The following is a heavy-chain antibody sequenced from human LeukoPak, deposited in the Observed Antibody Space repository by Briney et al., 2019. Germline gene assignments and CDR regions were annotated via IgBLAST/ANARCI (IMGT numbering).Heavy chain of an antibody. D-gene: IGHD6-6*01. J-gene: IGHJ4*02. CDR3: ARGYSSSDLDY. CDR1: GFTFSSYS. V-gene: IGHV3-48*01. Sequence: GGSLRLSCAASGFTFSSYSMNWVRQAPGKGLEWVSYITTSSGTIYYADSVKGGFTISRDNAKNSLYLQMNSLRAEDTAVYYCARGYSSSDLDYWGQGTLVTVSS. CDR2: ITTSSGTI.